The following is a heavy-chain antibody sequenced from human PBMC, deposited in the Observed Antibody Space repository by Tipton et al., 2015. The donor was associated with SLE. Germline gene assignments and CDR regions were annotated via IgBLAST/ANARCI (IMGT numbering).Heavy chain of an antibody. CDR3: ARHRDYYDKSGFDY. CDR1: GGSISSGGYY. J-gene: IGHJ4*02. D-gene: IGHD3-22*01. V-gene: IGHV4-31*03. CDR2: IYYSGST. Sequence: TLSLTCTVSGGSISSGGYYWSWIRQHPGKGLEWIGYIYYSGSTYYNPSLKSRVTISVDTSKNQFSLKLSSVTAADTAVYYCARHRDYYDKSGFDYWGQGTLVTVSS.